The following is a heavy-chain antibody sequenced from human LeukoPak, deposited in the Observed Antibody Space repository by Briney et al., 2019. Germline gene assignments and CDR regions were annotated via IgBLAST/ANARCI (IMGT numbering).Heavy chain of an antibody. J-gene: IGHJ4*02. D-gene: IGHD2-2*02. CDR1: GYTFTSYD. V-gene: IGHV1-8*01. CDR2: MNPNSGNT. Sequence: ASVKVSCKASGYTFTSYDINWVRQATGQGLEWMGWMNPNSGNTGYAQKFQGRVTMTRNTSISTAYMELRSLRSDDTAVYYCARAPRSGYGYCSSTSCYTDDYWGQGTLVTVSS. CDR3: ARAPRSGYGYCSSTSCYTDDY.